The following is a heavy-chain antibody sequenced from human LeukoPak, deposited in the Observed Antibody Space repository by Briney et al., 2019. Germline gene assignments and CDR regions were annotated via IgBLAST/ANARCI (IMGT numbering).Heavy chain of an antibody. Sequence: ASVKVSCKASGYTFTSYYMHWVRQAPGQGREWMGIINPSGGSTSYAQKFQGRVTMTRDTSTSTVYMELSSLRSEDTAVYYCARDLRSTEYYYYYYGMDVWGQGTTVTVSS. D-gene: IGHD2-2*01. V-gene: IGHV1-46*01. CDR3: ARDLRSTEYYYYYYGMDV. CDR2: INPSGGST. J-gene: IGHJ6*02. CDR1: GYTFTSYY.